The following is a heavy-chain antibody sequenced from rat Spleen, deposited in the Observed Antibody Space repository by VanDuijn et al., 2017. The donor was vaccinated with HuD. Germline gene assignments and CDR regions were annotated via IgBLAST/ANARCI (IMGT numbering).Heavy chain of an antibody. J-gene: IGHJ2*01. CDR2: ISYDGNNT. CDR3: ARPNYPGFNYFDY. D-gene: IGHD1-4*01. CDR1: GFTFSNYD. V-gene: IGHV5-29*01. Sequence: EVQLVESDGDLVQPGRSMKLSCAASGFTFSNYDMAWVRLAPTKGLEWVATISYDGNNTYYRDSVKGRFTISRDNAKSTLYLHMDSLRSEDTATYYCARPNYPGFNYFDYWGQGVMVTVSS.